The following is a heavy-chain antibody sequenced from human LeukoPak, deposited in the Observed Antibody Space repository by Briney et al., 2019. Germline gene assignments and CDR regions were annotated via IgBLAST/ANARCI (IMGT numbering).Heavy chain of an antibody. CDR1: GGTFINYA. CDR2: ITPLFGTA. Sequence: SVKVSCKASGGTFINYAISWVRQAPGQGLEWMGGITPLFGTAKYAQKFQGRVTITADESTSTAYMELSSLRSEDTAVYYCARDSSEFRSLIPHWGQGTLVTVSS. J-gene: IGHJ1*01. V-gene: IGHV1-69*13. CDR3: ARDSSEFRSLIPH. D-gene: IGHD2-21*01.